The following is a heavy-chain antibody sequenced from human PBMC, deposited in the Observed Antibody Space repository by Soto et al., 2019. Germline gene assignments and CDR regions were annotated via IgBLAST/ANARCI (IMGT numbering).Heavy chain of an antibody. V-gene: IGHV3-23*01. CDR3: AQHRGYNWNYGYY. Sequence: PGGSLRLSCAASGFTFSSYAMSWVRQAPGKGLEWVSAISGSGGNTYYADSVKGRFTISRDNSKNTLYLQMNSLRAEDTALYYCAQHRGYNWNYGYYWGQGTLVTVSS. D-gene: IGHD1-7*01. CDR1: GFTFSSYA. CDR2: ISGSGGNT. J-gene: IGHJ4*02.